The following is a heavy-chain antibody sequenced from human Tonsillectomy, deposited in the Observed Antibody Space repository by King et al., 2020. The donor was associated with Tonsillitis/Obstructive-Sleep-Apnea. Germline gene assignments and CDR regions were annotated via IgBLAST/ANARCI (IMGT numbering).Heavy chain of an antibody. CDR3: ARAGYCRSTSCYTRFAFDI. CDR2: IYYSGST. V-gene: IGHV4-31*03. Sequence: VQLQESGPGLVKPSQTLSLTCTVSCASISSGGYYWSWIRQHPGKGLEGIGDIYYSGSTYYNPSLKSRVTISVDTSKNQFSLKLSSVTAADTAGYYCARAGYCRSTSCYTRFAFDIWGQGTMVTVSS. CDR1: CASISSGGYY. D-gene: IGHD2-2*02. J-gene: IGHJ3*02.